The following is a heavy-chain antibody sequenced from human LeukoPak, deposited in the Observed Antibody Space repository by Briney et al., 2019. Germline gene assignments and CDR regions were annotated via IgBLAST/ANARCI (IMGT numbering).Heavy chain of an antibody. CDR1: GSTFSNYW. J-gene: IGHJ6*02. CDR2: IKQDGSEK. D-gene: IGHD1-7*01. V-gene: IGHV3-7*01. CDR3: AREMKLELPASSGYFYGMDV. Sequence: GGSLRLSCAASGSTFSNYWMSWVRQAPGKGLEXVXNIKQDGSEKYYVDSVRGRFTISRDNAKNSLCLQMNSLRDEDTAVYYCAREMKLELPASSGYFYGMDVWGQGTTVTVSS.